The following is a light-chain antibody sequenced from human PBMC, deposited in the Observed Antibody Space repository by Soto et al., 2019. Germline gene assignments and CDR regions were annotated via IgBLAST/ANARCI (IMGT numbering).Light chain of an antibody. CDR3: CSFGGSGYV. J-gene: IGLJ1*01. V-gene: IGLV2-23*02. CDR1: TSDVGI. Sequence: QSVLTQPASVSGSPGHSITISCSGTTSDVGIVSWYQHHPGKAPKLMIHEVTKRPSGVSDRFSGSKSGNSASLTISGLQAEDEADYFCCSFGGSGYVFGTGTKVTV. CDR2: EVT.